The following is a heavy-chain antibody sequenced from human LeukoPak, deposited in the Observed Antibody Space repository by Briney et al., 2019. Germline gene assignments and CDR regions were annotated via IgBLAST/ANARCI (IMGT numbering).Heavy chain of an antibody. CDR1: GFTFRSYA. J-gene: IGHJ4*02. V-gene: IGHV3-23*01. CDR3: AKDHVSSTYYYGSGSYRELDY. Sequence: GGALRLSCAAPGFTFRSYAMSWGRQAPGEGLEWVSAVSGSGGSTYYADSVKGRFTISRDNSKNTLYLQMNSLRAEDTAVYYCAKDHVSSTYYYGSGSYRELDYWGQGTLVTVSS. CDR2: VSGSGGST. D-gene: IGHD3-10*01.